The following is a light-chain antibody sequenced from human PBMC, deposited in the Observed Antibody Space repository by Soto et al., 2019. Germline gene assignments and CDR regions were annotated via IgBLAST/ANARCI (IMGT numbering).Light chain of an antibody. Sequence: QSVLTQPPSASGTPGQRVSISCSGRASDIGTNTVNWYQQFPGTAPKLLLHSNDQRPSGVPDRFSGSKSGTSASLAISGLQSEVEADYYCVAWDGSLNGYVFGTGTKVTVL. CDR1: ASDIGTNT. CDR3: VAWDGSLNGYV. V-gene: IGLV1-44*01. J-gene: IGLJ1*01. CDR2: SND.